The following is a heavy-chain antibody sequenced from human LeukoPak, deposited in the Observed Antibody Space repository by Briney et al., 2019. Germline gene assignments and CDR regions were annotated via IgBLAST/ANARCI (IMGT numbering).Heavy chain of an antibody. CDR1: GGSISSSNW. CDR2: IYHSGNA. CDR3: ARLSLKVLEWSPTKGKETHYFDY. J-gene: IGHJ4*02. V-gene: IGHV4-4*02. Sequence: SETLSLTCAVSGGSISSSNWWSWVRQPPGKGLEWIGEIYHSGNANYNPSLKSRVTILEDKSKNQFSLKLSSVTAADTAVYYCARLSLKVLEWSPTKGKETHYFDYWGQGTLVTVSS. D-gene: IGHD3-3*01.